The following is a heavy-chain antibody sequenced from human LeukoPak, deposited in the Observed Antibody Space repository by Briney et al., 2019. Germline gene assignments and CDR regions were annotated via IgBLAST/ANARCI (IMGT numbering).Heavy chain of an antibody. CDR2: IRGYNGNT. CDR3: ARDFHRSGYYNYFHY. D-gene: IGHD3-22*01. CDR1: GYTFTSYG. V-gene: IGHV1-18*01. J-gene: IGHJ4*02. Sequence: ASVTVSFKSSGYTFTSYGISWVRQAPGQALEWMGWIRGYNGNTNYAQKLQGRVTMTTDTSTSTAYMELRSLRSDDTAVYYCARDFHRSGYYNYFHYWGQGTLVTVSS.